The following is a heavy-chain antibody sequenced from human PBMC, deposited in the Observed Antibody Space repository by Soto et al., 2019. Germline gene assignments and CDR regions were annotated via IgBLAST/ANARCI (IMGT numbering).Heavy chain of an antibody. CDR2: IYSGGST. Sequence: TGGSLRLSCAASGFTVSSNYMSWVRQAPGKGLEWVSVIYSGGSTYYADSVKGRFTISRDNSKNALYLQMNSLRAEDTAVYYCARDRLITGTSPYYYYGMDVWGQGTTVTVSS. V-gene: IGHV3-53*01. J-gene: IGHJ6*02. CDR1: GFTVSSNY. CDR3: ARDRLITGTSPYYYYGMDV. D-gene: IGHD1-7*01.